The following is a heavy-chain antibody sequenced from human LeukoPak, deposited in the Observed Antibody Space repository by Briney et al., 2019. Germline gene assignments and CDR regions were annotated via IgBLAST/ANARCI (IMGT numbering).Heavy chain of an antibody. CDR3: VRAAQEGRDTLTGIQTGNWFDP. J-gene: IGHJ5*02. CDR1: GYTFTNYD. D-gene: IGHD3-9*01. V-gene: IGHV1-8*01. CDR2: MNPNSGNT. Sequence: ASVKVSCKASGYTFTNYDIKWVRQATGQGPEWMGWMNPNSGNTGYAQNFQGRIDLTRNTSISTAYMELSSLTSDDTAIYYCVRAAQEGRDTLTGIQTGNWFDPWGQGTLVTVSS.